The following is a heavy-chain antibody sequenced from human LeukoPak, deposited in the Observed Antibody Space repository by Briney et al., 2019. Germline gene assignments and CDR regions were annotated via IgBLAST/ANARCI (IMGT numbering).Heavy chain of an antibody. CDR3: TTEYCSSTSCYDYYFDY. Sequence: GGSLRLSCAASGCTFSNAWMNWVRQAPGKGLEWVGRIKSKTDGGTTDYAAPVKGRFTISRDDSKNTLYLQMNSLKTEDTAVYYCTTEYCSSTSCYDYYFDYWGQGTLVTVSS. J-gene: IGHJ4*02. CDR1: GCTFSNAW. CDR2: IKSKTDGGTT. V-gene: IGHV3-15*07. D-gene: IGHD2-2*01.